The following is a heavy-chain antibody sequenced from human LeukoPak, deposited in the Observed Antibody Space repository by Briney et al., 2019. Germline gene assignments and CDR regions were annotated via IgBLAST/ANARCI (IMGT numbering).Heavy chain of an antibody. CDR3: ARDLGGYSSSWYGVGYYMDV. Sequence: SVKVSCKASGGTFSSYAISWVRQAPGQGLEWMGGIIPTFGTANYAQKFQGRVTITTDESTSTAYMELSSLRSEDTAVYYCARDLGGYSSSWYGVGYYMDVWGKGTTVTVSS. D-gene: IGHD6-13*01. J-gene: IGHJ6*03. V-gene: IGHV1-69*05. CDR1: GGTFSSYA. CDR2: IIPTFGTA.